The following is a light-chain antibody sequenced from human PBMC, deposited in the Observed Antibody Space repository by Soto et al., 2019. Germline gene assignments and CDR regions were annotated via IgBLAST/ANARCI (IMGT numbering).Light chain of an antibody. CDR1: QSVGNI. V-gene: IGKV3-11*01. Sequence: EIVLTQSPATLSLSPGEGATLSCRASQSVGNILAWYQQKPGQPPRLLMYDASERATGIPARFSGSGSGTDFTLTISSLEPDDFAVYYCQQRSDWPLTFGGGTKVEIK. CDR2: DAS. CDR3: QQRSDWPLT. J-gene: IGKJ4*01.